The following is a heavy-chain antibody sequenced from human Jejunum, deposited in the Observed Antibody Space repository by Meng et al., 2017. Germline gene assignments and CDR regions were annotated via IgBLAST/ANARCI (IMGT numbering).Heavy chain of an antibody. CDR1: GFTFSSYW. CDR3: ARGNSHAFDI. V-gene: IGHV3-74*01. CDR2: INSDGSST. Sequence: GESLKISCVVSGFTFSSYWMHWVRQAPGKGLVRVSRINSDGSSTSYADSVKGRFTISRDNAKNTLFLQINSLRAEDTAVYYCARGNSHAFDIWGQGTMVTVSS. D-gene: IGHD1-7*01. J-gene: IGHJ3*02.